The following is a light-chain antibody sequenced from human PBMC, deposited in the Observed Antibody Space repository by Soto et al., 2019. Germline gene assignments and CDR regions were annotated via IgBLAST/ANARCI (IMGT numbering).Light chain of an antibody. CDR2: DAS. Sequence: DIQMTQSPSSVSASVGDRVTITCQASQDISNYLNWYQQKPGKAPKLLIYDASNLETGVPSRFSGSGSGTDFTFTISSLQPEDIATYYCQQYDNPITFGQGTRLEIK. J-gene: IGKJ5*01. CDR1: QDISNY. V-gene: IGKV1-33*01. CDR3: QQYDNPIT.